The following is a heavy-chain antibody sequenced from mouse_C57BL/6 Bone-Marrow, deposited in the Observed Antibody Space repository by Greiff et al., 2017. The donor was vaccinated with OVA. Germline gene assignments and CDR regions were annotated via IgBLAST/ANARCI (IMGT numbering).Heavy chain of an antibody. J-gene: IGHJ2*01. V-gene: IGHV1-54*01. CDR1: GYAFTNYL. Sequence: QVQLQQSGAELVRPGTSVKVSCKASGYAFTNYLIEWVKQRPGQGLEWIGVINPGSGGTNYNEKFKGKATLTADKSSSTAYMQRSSLTSEDSAVYFCARGLGLDYWGQGTTLTVSS. CDR2: INPGSGGT. D-gene: IGHD4-1*01. CDR3: ARGLGLDY.